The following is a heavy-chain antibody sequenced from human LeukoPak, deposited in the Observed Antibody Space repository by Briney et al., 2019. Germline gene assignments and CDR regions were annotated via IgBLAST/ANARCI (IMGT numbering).Heavy chain of an antibody. Sequence: SETPSLTCTVSGGSISSSSYYWGWIRQPPGKGLEWIGSIYYSGSTYYNPSLKSRVTISVDTSKNQFSLKLSSVTAADTAVYYCQLGTYSSSFDYWGQGTLVTVSS. J-gene: IGHJ4*02. D-gene: IGHD6-6*01. CDR2: IYYSGST. CDR1: GGSISSSSYY. V-gene: IGHV4-39*07. CDR3: QLGTYSSSFDY.